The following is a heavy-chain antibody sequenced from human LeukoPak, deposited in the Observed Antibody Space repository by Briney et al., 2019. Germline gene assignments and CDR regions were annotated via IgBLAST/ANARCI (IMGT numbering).Heavy chain of an antibody. D-gene: IGHD6-6*01. CDR1: GGSISGGDFY. CDR2: IYYSGST. Sequence: SETLSLTCTVSGGSISGGDFYWSWIRQSPGRGLEWIGYIYYSGSTYYNPSLKSRVTISVDTSKNQFSLNLSSVTAADTAIYYCAREQLVGSRYFDYWGQGTLVTVSS. V-gene: IGHV4-30-4*01. CDR3: AREQLVGSRYFDY. J-gene: IGHJ4*02.